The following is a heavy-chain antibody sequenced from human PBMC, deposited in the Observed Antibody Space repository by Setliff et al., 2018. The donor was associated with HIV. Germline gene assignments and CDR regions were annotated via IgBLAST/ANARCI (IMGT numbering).Heavy chain of an antibody. J-gene: IGHJ4*02. CDR3: ARGFYGDYYFDY. CDR2: IYPGDSDT. D-gene: IGHD4-17*01. V-gene: IGHV5-51*01. Sequence: GESLKISCKASGFTFTRFWIGWVRQMPGKGLEWMGIIYPGDSDTRYSPSFQGQVTMSADTSINTAYLQWSSLKASDTAMYYCARGFYGDYYFDYWGQGTLVTVSS. CDR1: GFTFTRFW.